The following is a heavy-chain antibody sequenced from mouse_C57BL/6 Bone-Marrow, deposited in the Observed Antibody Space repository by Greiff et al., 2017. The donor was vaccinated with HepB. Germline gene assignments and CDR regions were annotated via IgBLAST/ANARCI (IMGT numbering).Heavy chain of an antibody. CDR3: ARSEIYYGPWFAY. Sequence: QQSCKASGYTFTSYWMHWVKQRPGRGLEWIGRIDPNSGGTKYNEKFKSKATLTVDKPSSTAYMQLSSLTSEDSAVYYCARSEIYYGPWFAYWGQGTLVTVSA. J-gene: IGHJ3*01. D-gene: IGHD2-1*01. CDR1: GYTFTSYW. V-gene: IGHV1-72*01. CDR2: IDPNSGGT.